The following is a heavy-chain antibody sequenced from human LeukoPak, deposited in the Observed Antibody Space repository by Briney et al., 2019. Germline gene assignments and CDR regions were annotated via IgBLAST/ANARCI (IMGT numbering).Heavy chain of an antibody. CDR1: GYTFTGYH. CDR3: ARDQGSLTRSWYTGY. Sequence: ASVKVSCKASGYTFTGYHIHWVRQAPGQGLEWMGRINPYSGDTNFAQKFQGKVTMTRDTSITTAYMDLSSLTPDDTAVYFCARDQGSLTRSWYTGYWGQGTQVTVSS. D-gene: IGHD6-13*01. V-gene: IGHV1-2*06. CDR2: INPYSGDT. J-gene: IGHJ4*02.